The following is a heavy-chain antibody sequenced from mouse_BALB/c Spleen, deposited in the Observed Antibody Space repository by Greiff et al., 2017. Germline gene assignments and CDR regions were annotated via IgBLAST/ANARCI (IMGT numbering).Heavy chain of an antibody. CDR3: APIYYDYDGDY. Sequence: DVKLVESGGGLVKPGGSLKLSCAASGFAFSSYDMSWVRQTPEKRLEWVAYISSGGGSTYYPDTVKGRFTISRDNAKNTLYLQMSSLKSEDTAMYYCAPIYYDYDGDYWGQGTTLTVSS. J-gene: IGHJ2*01. V-gene: IGHV5-12-1*01. CDR2: ISSGGGST. D-gene: IGHD2-4*01. CDR1: GFAFSSYD.